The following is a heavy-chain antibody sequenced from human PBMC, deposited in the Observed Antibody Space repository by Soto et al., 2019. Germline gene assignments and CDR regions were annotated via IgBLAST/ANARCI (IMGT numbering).Heavy chain of an antibody. J-gene: IGHJ3*02. CDR3: ASHYYDSSGYSHDAFDI. CDR1: GITVSSNY. CDR2: IFSDSST. Sequence: EVQLVETGGDLVQPGGSLRLSCEASGITVSSNYMSWVRQAPGKGLEWVSVIFSDSSTYYGDSVKGRFTISRDNSKNTLFLQMNSLETEDTAVYYCASHYYDSSGYSHDAFDIWGQGTMVTVSS. D-gene: IGHD3-22*01. V-gene: IGHV3-53*02.